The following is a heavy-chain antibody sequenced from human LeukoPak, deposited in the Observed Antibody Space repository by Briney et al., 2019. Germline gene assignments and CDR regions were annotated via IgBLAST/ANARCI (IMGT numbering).Heavy chain of an antibody. J-gene: IGHJ4*02. CDR3: ARDSVLRYFDWLYFDY. CDR1: GGTFSSYT. Sequence: GASVKVSCKASGGTFSSYTISWVRQAPGQGLEWMGRIIPILGLANYAQKFQGRVTITADKSTNTAYMELSNLRSEDTAVYYCARDSVLRYFDWLYFDYWGQGTLVTVSS. D-gene: IGHD3-9*01. CDR2: IIPILGLA. V-gene: IGHV1-69*04.